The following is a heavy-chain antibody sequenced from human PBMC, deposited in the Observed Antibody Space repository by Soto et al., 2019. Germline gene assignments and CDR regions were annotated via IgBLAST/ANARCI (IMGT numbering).Heavy chain of an antibody. Sequence: GGSLRLSCAASGFTFSSYAMSWVRQAPGKGLEWVSAISGSGGTTYYADSVKGRFTFSRDNSKNTLYLQMHSLRAEDTALYFCVRDRGYPDSFDVWGRGTMVTVSS. CDR1: GFTFSSYA. CDR3: VRDRGYPDSFDV. J-gene: IGHJ3*01. D-gene: IGHD5-18*01. V-gene: IGHV3-23*01. CDR2: ISGSGGTT.